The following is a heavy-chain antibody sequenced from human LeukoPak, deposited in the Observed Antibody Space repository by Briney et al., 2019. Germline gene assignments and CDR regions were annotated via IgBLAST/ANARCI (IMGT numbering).Heavy chain of an antibody. Sequence: SVKVSCKASGGTFSSYAISWVRQAPGQGLEWMGRIIPIFGTANYAQKFQGRVTITADKSTSTAYMELSSLRSEDTAVYYCASXARGLSGSYSPYNWFDPWGQGTLVTVSS. CDR1: GGTFSSYA. J-gene: IGHJ5*02. CDR2: IIPIFGTA. CDR3: ASXARGLSGSYSPYNWFDP. D-gene: IGHD3-10*01. V-gene: IGHV1-69*06.